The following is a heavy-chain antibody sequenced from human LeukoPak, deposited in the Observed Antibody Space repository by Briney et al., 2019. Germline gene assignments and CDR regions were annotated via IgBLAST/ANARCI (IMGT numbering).Heavy chain of an antibody. CDR3: AKGGLRIHSDY. CDR1: GFTISSYA. J-gene: IGHJ4*02. V-gene: IGHV3-23*01. Sequence: GESLRLSCAASGFTISSYAMSWVRQVPGKGLAWVSAISGTGGSTYYADSVRGRFTISRDSSKNTLYLQMNSLRAEDTAVYYCAKGGLRIHSDYWGQGTLVTVSS. D-gene: IGHD5-12*01. CDR2: ISGTGGST.